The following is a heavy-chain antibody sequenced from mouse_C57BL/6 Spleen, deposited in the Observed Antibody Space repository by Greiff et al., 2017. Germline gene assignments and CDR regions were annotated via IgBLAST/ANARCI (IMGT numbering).Heavy chain of an antibody. CDR3: ARDYYGSSYGDD. CDR1: GYTFTSYW. CDR2: IYPGSGST. Sequence: QVHVKQPGAELVKPGASVKMSCKASGYTFTSYWITWVKQRPGQGLEWIGDIYPGSGSTNYNEKFKSKATLTVDTSSSTAYMQLSSLTSEDSAVYYCARDYYGSSYGDDWGQGTTLTVSS. D-gene: IGHD1-1*01. J-gene: IGHJ2*01. V-gene: IGHV1-55*01.